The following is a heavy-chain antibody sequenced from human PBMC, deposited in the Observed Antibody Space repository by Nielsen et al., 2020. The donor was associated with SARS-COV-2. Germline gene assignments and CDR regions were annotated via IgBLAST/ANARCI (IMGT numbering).Heavy chain of an antibody. D-gene: IGHD6-19*01. CDR2: INPSGGST. CDR1: GYTFTSYY. CDR3: ARDMRVAGRDYYYGMDV. J-gene: IGHJ6*02. V-gene: IGHV1-46*01. Sequence: ASVKVSCQASGYTFTSYYMNWVRQAPGQGLEWMGIINPSGGSTSYAQKFQGRVIMTRDTPTSTFYMELSSLRSEDTAVYYCARDMRVAGRDYYYGMDVWGQGTTVTVSS.